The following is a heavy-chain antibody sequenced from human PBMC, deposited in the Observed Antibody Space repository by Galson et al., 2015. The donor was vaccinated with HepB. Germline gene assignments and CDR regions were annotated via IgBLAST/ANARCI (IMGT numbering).Heavy chain of an antibody. J-gene: IGHJ4*02. CDR2: IYPGDSDT. D-gene: IGHD2-8*01. V-gene: IGHV5-51*01. CDR3: ARHYLYCTNGVCFLDY. Sequence: QSGAEVKKPGESLKISCKGSGYSFTSYWIGWVRQMPGKGLEWMGIIYPGDSDTRYSPSFQGHVTISADKSISTAYLQWSSLKASDTAMYYCARHYLYCTNGVCFLDYWGQGTLVTVSS. CDR1: GYSFTSYW.